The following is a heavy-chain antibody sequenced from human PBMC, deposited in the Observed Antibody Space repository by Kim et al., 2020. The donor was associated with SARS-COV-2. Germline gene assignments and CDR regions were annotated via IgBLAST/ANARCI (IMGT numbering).Heavy chain of an antibody. V-gene: IGHV3-15*01. CDR3: AFGVI. CDR2: IKTEADGATV. D-gene: IGHD2-8*01. CDR1: GGNFKNGY. Sequence: GGSLRLSCETFGGNFKNGYMTWVRQAPGKGLEWVGRIKTEADGATVTYTASVEGRFAISRDDSRNTAFLEMNNLKAEDTAVYFCAFGVIWGQGTAVIVSS. J-gene: IGHJ4*02.